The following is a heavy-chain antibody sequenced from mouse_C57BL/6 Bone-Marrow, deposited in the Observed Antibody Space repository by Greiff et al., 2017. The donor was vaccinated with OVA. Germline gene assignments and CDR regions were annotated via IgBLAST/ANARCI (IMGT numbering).Heavy chain of an antibody. J-gene: IGHJ3*01. CDR1: GYTFTDYN. D-gene: IGHD2-4*01. CDR2: VIPNNGGT. CDR3: ARGGYYDYDGGAWFAY. V-gene: IGHV1-18*01. Sequence: EVQLQQSGPELAKPGASVKIPCKASGYTFTDYNMDWVKQSIGKSLEWIGDVIPNNGGTIYNQKFKGKATLTVDKSSSTAYMELRSLTSEDTAVYYCARGGYYDYDGGAWFAYWGQGTLVTVSA.